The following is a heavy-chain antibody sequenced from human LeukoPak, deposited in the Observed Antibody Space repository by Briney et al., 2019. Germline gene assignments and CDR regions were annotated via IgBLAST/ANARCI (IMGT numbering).Heavy chain of an antibody. D-gene: IGHD3-22*01. CDR2: IYPGDSDT. J-gene: IGHJ3*02. CDR3: ARHPAIVVHNDAFDI. CDR1: GYSFTSYW. Sequence: GESLKISCKGSGYSFTSYWIGWVRQMPGKGLEWMGIIYPGDSDTRYSPSFQGQVTISADKSISTAYLQWSSLKASDTAMYYCARHPAIVVHNDAFDIWGQGTMVTVSS. V-gene: IGHV5-51*01.